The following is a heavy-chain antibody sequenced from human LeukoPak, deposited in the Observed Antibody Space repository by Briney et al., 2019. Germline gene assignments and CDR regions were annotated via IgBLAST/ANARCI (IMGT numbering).Heavy chain of an antibody. Sequence: PGGSLRLSCAASGFTFSSYSMNWVRQAPGKGLEWVSAISGSGGSTYYADSVKGRFTISRDNSKNTLYLQMNSLRAEDTAVYYCAKVSREGFGEYYFDYWGQGTLVTVSS. CDR1: GFTFSSYS. J-gene: IGHJ4*02. CDR2: ISGSGGST. V-gene: IGHV3-23*01. D-gene: IGHD3-10*01. CDR3: AKVSREGFGEYYFDY.